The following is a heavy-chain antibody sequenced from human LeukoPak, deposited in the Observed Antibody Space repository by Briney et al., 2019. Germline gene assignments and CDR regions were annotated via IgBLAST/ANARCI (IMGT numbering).Heavy chain of an antibody. CDR1: GFSLSTSGMC. V-gene: IGHV2-70*11. J-gene: IGHJ4*02. Sequence: SGPALVKSTQTLTLTYTLSGFSLSTSGMCASWIRQPPGKALEWLARIDWDDDKYYSTSLKTRLTISKATSKNQVVLTMTNMDPVDTATYYCARILANGGQQLHFDSWGQGTLVTVSS. CDR3: ARILANGGQQLHFDS. CDR2: IDWDDDK. D-gene: IGHD6-13*01.